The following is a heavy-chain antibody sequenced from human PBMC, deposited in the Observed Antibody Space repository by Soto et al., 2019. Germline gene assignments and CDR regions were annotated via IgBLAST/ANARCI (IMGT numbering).Heavy chain of an antibody. D-gene: IGHD6-19*01. J-gene: IGHJ4*02. Sequence: EVPLVESGGGLIQPGGSLRLSCAASGFTVSSKYMTWVRQAPGKGLEWVSVIYGGDTTYYADSVKGRFTISRDNSKNTLYLQMNSLRAEDTAVYYCVQTTGWPGFDFWGQGTLVTVSS. CDR2: IYGGDTT. CDR1: GFTVSSKY. V-gene: IGHV3-53*01. CDR3: VQTTGWPGFDF.